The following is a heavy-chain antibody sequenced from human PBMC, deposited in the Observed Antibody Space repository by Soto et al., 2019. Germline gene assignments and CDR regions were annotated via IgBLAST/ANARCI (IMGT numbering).Heavy chain of an antibody. D-gene: IGHD3-10*01. CDR3: ARVTAGSGSYQIDL. J-gene: IGHJ4*02. CDR1: GFPFSSFS. CDR2: IGRVSTYI. V-gene: IGHV3-21*02. Sequence: QLVESGGGLVKPGGSLRLSCVASGFPFSSFSLNWIRQAPGKGLACVSSIGRVSTYIYYADSVRGRFTVSRDNAKNSVYLQMNGLTAEDSGIYYCARVTAGSGSYQIDLWGQGTLVTVSS.